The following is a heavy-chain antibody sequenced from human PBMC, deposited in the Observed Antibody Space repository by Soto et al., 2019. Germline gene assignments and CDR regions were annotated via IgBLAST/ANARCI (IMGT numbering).Heavy chain of an antibody. CDR2: LIPIFGTA. Sequence: QVQLVQSGAEVKKPGSSLKVSCKASGGTFSSYAISWVRQAPGQGLDWMGGLIPIFGTANYAQKFQGRVTITADESTSTAYRELSSLRSEDTAVYYCARGSPPDSGYGYFDYWGQGTLVTVSS. D-gene: IGHD5-12*01. CDR3: ARGSPPDSGYGYFDY. J-gene: IGHJ4*02. V-gene: IGHV1-69*01. CDR1: GGTFSSYA.